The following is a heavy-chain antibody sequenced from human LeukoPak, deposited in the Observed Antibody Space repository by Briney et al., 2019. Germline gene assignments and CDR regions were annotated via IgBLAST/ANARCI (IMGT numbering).Heavy chain of an antibody. J-gene: IGHJ5*02. D-gene: IGHD4-17*01. Sequence: PGRSLRLSCAASGFTFSSYGMHWVRQAPGKGLEWVAVISYDGSNKYYADSVKGRFTISRDNSKNTLYLQMNSLRAEDTAVYYCAKDRETTVTTSTWFDPWGQGTLVTVSS. CDR1: GFTFSSYG. CDR3: AKDRETTVTTSTWFDP. CDR2: ISYDGSNK. V-gene: IGHV3-30*18.